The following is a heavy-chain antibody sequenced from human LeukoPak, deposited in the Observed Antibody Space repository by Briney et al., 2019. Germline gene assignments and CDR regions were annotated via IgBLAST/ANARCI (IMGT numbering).Heavy chain of an antibody. Sequence: PVGSLRLSCGASGFIFSNAWMSWVRQSPGKGLVWVGRIRSKTDGGTTDYAAPVKGRFTISRDDSKNTLYLQMNSLKTEDTAVYYCTTDGGPYGVHFDYWGQGTLVTVSS. CDR2: IRSKTDGGTT. CDR1: GFIFSNAW. J-gene: IGHJ4*02. CDR3: TTDGGPYGVHFDY. D-gene: IGHD4-17*01. V-gene: IGHV3-15*05.